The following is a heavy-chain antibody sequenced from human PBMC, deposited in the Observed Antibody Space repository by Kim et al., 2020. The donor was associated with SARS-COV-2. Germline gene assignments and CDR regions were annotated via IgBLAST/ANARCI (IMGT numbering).Heavy chain of an antibody. CDR1: GFTISITTYS. CDR2: IGTGDTYI. CDR3: ARFGWEYQPPTNGNYMDV. Sequence: GGSLRLSCAASGFTISITTYSMIWVRQAPGKGLEWVSSIGTGDTYIYYADSVKGRFTISRDKNSLYLQMNSLRADDTAVYYCARFGWEYQPPTNGNYMDVWGKGTTVTVSS. D-gene: IGHD1-26*01. V-gene: IGHV3-21*01. J-gene: IGHJ6*03.